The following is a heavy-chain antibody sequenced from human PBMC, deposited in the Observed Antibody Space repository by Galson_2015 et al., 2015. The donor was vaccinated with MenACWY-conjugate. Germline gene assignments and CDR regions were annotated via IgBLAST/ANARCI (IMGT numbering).Heavy chain of an antibody. D-gene: IGHD6-13*01. V-gene: IGHV1-58*02. CDR2: IVVGSGNT. CDR1: GFTFTSSA. J-gene: IGHJ6*02. CDR3: AAVGTIAAAGRPYYYYGMDV. Sequence: SVKASCKASGFTFTSSAMQWVRQARGQRLEWIGWIVVGSGNTNYAQKFQERVTITRDMSTSTAYMELSSLRSEDTAVYYCAAVGTIAAAGRPYYYYGMDVWGQGTTVTVSS.